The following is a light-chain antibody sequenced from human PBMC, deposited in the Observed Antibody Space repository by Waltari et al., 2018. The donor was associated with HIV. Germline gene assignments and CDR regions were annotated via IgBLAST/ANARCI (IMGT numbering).Light chain of an antibody. CDR1: ALPKQF. CDR3: QSAESSGTYVV. CDR2: KDS. J-gene: IGLJ2*01. V-gene: IGLV3-25*02. Sequence: SHELTQPPSVSVSPGQTARITCSGDALPKQFAYWYQQRPGKAPMLVIYKDSERPSGIPDRFSGFSSGTIGTLTISRVQAEEEADYYCQSAESSGTYVVFGGGTKLTV.